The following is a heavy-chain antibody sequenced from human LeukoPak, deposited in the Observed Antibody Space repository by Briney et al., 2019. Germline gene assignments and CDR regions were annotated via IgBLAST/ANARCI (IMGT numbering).Heavy chain of an antibody. CDR2: ISAYNGNT. Sequence: ASVKVSCKASGYTFIGYYLHWVRQAPGQGLEWMGWISAYNGNTNYAQKLQGRVTMTTDTSTSTAYMELRSLRSDDTAVYYCARDPETSRYPSGYYGMDVWGQGTTVTVSS. D-gene: IGHD6-25*01. J-gene: IGHJ6*02. CDR1: GYTFIGYY. CDR3: ARDPETSRYPSGYYGMDV. V-gene: IGHV1-18*04.